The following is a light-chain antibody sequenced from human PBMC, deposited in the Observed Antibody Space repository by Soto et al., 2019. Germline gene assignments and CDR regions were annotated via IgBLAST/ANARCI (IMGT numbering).Light chain of an antibody. Sequence: QSALTQPPSASGSPGQSVTISCTGTSSDVGGYNYVSWYQQHPGKAPKLMISEVSKRPSGVPYRFSGSKSDNTASLTVSGLQAEDEADYYCSSFAGNNNLVFGGGTKLTVL. V-gene: IGLV2-8*01. CDR1: SSDVGGYNY. CDR2: EVS. CDR3: SSFAGNNNLV. J-gene: IGLJ2*01.